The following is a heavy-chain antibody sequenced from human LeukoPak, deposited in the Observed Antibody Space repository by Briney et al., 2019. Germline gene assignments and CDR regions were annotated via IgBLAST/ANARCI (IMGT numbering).Heavy chain of an antibody. Sequence: PGGSLRLSCAASGFTYTNYWMSWVRQAPGKGLEWVAIIKQDGRERYYVDSVKGRFTISRDNAKNSMYLQMSSLRADDTAVYYCARDAYIDRYFDYWGQGTLVTVSS. J-gene: IGHJ4*02. V-gene: IGHV3-7*01. CDR3: ARDAYIDRYFDY. CDR2: IKQDGRER. CDR1: GFTYTNYW. D-gene: IGHD3-22*01.